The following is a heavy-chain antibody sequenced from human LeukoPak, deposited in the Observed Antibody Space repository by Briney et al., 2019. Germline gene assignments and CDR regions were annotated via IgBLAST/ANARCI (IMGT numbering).Heavy chain of an antibody. Sequence: SVTLSLTCTVSGGSISSYYWSWIRQPPGKGLEWIGEINHSGSTNYNPSLKSRVTLSVDTSKNQFSLKLSSVTAADTAVYYCARGGKDQLIRVRNFSDYWGQATLVTVSS. J-gene: IGHJ4*02. CDR2: INHSGST. CDR1: GGSISSYY. D-gene: IGHD1-1*01. CDR3: ARGGKDQLIRVRNFSDY. V-gene: IGHV4-34*01.